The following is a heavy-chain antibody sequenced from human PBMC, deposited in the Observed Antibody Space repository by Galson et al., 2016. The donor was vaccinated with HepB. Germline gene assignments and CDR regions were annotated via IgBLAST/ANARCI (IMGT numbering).Heavy chain of an antibody. V-gene: IGHV4-39*01. Sequence: SETLSLTCSVSGGSFSSSSYYWGWIRQPPGGGLEWIGSVYYGGYSYYNPSLKSRVTISIDTSKNQFSLNLNSVTAADTAVYYCVSQIEGIARDVDYWGQGSLVTVS. CDR3: VSQIEGIARDVDY. D-gene: IGHD3-10*01. CDR1: GGSFSSSSYY. CDR2: VYYGGYS. J-gene: IGHJ4*02.